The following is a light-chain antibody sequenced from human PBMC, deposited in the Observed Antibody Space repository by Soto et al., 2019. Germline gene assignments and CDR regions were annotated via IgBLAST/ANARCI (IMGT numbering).Light chain of an antibody. CDR1: QSIRSH. CDR2: VAS. J-gene: IGKJ1*01. Sequence: IQMTQSPSSLSASVGVRVTITCRASQSIRSHLNWYQQIPGEAPKLLLYVASSLQRGVPSRFSGSGSGTDFSFTINGMQPEDYATHFCLLSYTTPRTFGQGTNVDIK. V-gene: IGKV1-39*01. CDR3: LLSYTTPRT.